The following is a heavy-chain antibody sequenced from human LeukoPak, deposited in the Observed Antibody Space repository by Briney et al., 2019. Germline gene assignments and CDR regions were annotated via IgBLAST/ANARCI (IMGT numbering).Heavy chain of an antibody. D-gene: IGHD5-18*01. J-gene: IGHJ3*02. CDR2: ISSSSSYI. Sequence: PGGSLRLSCAASGFTFSSYAMSWVRQAPGKGLEWVSSISSSSSYIYYADSVKGRFTISRDNAKNSLYLQMNSLRAEDTAVYYCARDRWIQLWVGAFDIWGQGTMVTVSS. V-gene: IGHV3-21*01. CDR1: GFTFSSYA. CDR3: ARDRWIQLWVGAFDI.